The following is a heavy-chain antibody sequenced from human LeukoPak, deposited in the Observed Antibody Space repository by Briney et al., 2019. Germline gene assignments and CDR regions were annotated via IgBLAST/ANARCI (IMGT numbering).Heavy chain of an antibody. D-gene: IGHD6-19*01. CDR1: GDSVSSNSAA. V-gene: IGHV6-1*01. CDR2: TFYRSKWYN. Sequence: SQTLSFTYAISGDSVSSNSAAWNWIRQSPSRGLEWLGTTFYRSKWYNDYAVSVKSRITINPDTSKNQFSLQLNSVTPEDTAVYYCARKLGSSSGWNYFDYWGQGTLVTVSS. CDR3: ARKLGSSSGWNYFDY. J-gene: IGHJ4*02.